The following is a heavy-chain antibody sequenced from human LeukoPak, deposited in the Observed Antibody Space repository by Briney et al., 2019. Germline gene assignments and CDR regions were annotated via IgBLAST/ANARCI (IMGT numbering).Heavy chain of an antibody. Sequence: ASVKVSCKASGYTFTGYYMHWVRQAPGQGLEWMGWINPNSGGTNYAQKFQSRVTMTRDTSISTAYMELSRLRSDDTAVYYCASSYRYCSSTSCYHDAFDIWGQGTMVTVSS. CDR1: GYTFTGYY. J-gene: IGHJ3*02. V-gene: IGHV1-2*02. CDR3: ASSYRYCSSTSCYHDAFDI. D-gene: IGHD2-2*01. CDR2: INPNSGGT.